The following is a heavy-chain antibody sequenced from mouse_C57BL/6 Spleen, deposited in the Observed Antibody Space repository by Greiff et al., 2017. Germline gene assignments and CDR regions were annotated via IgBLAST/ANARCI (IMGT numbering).Heavy chain of an antibody. V-gene: IGHV1-54*01. D-gene: IGHD1-1*01. Sequence: VQRVESGAELVRPGTSVKVSCKASGYAFTNYLIEWVKQRPGQGLEWIGVINPGSGGTNYNEKFKGKATLTADKSSSTSYMQLSSLTSEDSAVYFCARFGYYGSSPYFDYWGQGTTLTVSS. CDR3: ARFGYYGSSPYFDY. J-gene: IGHJ2*01. CDR1: GYAFTNYL. CDR2: INPGSGGT.